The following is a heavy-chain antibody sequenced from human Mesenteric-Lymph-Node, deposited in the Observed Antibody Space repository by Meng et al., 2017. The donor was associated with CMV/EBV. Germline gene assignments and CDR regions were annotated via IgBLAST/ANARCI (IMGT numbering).Heavy chain of an antibody. CDR3: ASPPLGSGIYYAY. J-gene: IGHJ4*02. CDR1: GGAFNSYA. CDR2: FIPMLDTA. V-gene: IGHV1-69*10. Sequence: SVKVSCKASGGAFNSYAINWVRQAPGQGLEWMGGFIPMLDTANYAQKFQGRVTITADKSTSTAYMELSSLRSEDTAVYYCASPPLGSGIYYAYWGQGTLVTVSS. D-gene: IGHD3-10*01.